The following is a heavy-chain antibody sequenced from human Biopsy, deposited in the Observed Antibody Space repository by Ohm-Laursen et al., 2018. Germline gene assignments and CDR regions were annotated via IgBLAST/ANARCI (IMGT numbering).Heavy chain of an antibody. CDR2: ISYDGSGE. D-gene: IGHD4-11*01. V-gene: IGHV3-30*03. Sequence: SLRLSCAASGFTFTTYGMHWVRQAPGKGLEWVAVISYDGSGEYYADSLQGRFIISRDNPKNTVGLQMNSLRAEDTAVYFCARDGKRWDYSTYFSWHFDLWGRGTLVTVSS. CDR1: GFTFTTYG. CDR3: ARDGKRWDYSTYFSWHFDL. J-gene: IGHJ2*01.